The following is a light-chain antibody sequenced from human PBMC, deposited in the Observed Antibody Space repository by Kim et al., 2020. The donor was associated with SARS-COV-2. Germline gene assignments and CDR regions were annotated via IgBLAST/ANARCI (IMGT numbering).Light chain of an antibody. V-gene: IGLV1-40*01. Sequence: GQRITIPCTVSSSNIGAGYDVHWYQQWPGTAPRLLIYANNNQPSGVPDRLSGSKSGTSASLAITGLQAEDEAVYYCQSSDSSLSGVFGGGTQLTVL. CDR2: ANN. J-gene: IGLJ3*02. CDR1: SSNIGAGYD. CDR3: QSSDSSLSGV.